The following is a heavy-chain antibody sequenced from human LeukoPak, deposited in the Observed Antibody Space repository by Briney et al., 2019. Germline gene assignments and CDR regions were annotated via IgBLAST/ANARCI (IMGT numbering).Heavy chain of an antibody. J-gene: IGHJ6*01. Sequence: GAAGRVSCKAAGYTFTSYGNSWGREGPVQGLEWMGWTSVYDGDTNYAQKLQRRVTMTTDTSTSTDYMELRSLRPDEKAVYYCARHCEVRGVIGSSDHDYYYQQGMD. CDR2: TSVYDGDT. CDR3: ARHCEVRGVIGSSDHDYYYQQGMD. V-gene: IGHV1-18*04. D-gene: IGHD3-10*01. CDR1: GYTFTSYG.